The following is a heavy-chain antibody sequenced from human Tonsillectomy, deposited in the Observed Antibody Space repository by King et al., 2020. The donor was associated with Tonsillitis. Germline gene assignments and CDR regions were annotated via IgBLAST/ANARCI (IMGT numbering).Heavy chain of an antibody. CDR1: GYTFTGYY. CDR3: ARAVVVPAANDIYYYYYGMDV. J-gene: IGHJ6*02. CDR2: INPNSGGT. D-gene: IGHD2-2*01. V-gene: IGHV1-2*02. Sequence: QLVQSGAEVKKPGASVKVSCKASGYTFTGYYMHWVRQAPGQGLEWMGWINPNSGGTNYAQKFQGRVTMTRDTSISPAFMELSRLRSDDTAVYYCARAVVVPAANDIYYYYYGMDVWGQGTTVTVSS.